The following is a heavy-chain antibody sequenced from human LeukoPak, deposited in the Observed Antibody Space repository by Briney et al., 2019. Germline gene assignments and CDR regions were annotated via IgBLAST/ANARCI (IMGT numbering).Heavy chain of an antibody. CDR2: ISYRGTT. D-gene: IGHD2-15*01. CDR1: GVSISSSY. Sequence: SETLSLTCSVSGVSISSSYWSWIRQPPGKGLEWTGYISYRGTTKYNPSLKSRVTISVGTSKNQVSLNLSSVTAADTAVYYCARDPGSCSGGSCSFYWYFDLWGRGTLVTVSS. CDR3: ARDPGSCSGGSCSFYWYFDL. V-gene: IGHV4-59*01. J-gene: IGHJ2*01.